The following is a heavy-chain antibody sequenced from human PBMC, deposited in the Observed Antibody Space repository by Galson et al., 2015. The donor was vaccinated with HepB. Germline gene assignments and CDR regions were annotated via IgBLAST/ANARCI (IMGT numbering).Heavy chain of an antibody. CDR2: IYYSGST. J-gene: IGHJ4*02. CDR3: ARFKYSGYVTTNYFDY. Sequence: ETLSLTCTVSGGSISSYYWSWIRQPPGKGLEWIGYIYYSGSTNYNPSLKSRVTISVDTSKNQFSLKLSSVTAADTAVYYCARFKYSGYVTTNYFDYWGQGTLVTVSS. V-gene: IGHV4-59*01. CDR1: GGSISSYY. D-gene: IGHD5-12*01.